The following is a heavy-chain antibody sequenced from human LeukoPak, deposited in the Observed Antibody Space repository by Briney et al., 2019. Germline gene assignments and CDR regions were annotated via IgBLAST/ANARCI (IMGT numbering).Heavy chain of an antibody. D-gene: IGHD2-21*01. CDR1: GFTFSSYG. V-gene: IGHV3-33*01. CDR2: IWYDGSNK. CDR3: ARESYSYYFDY. J-gene: IGHJ4*02. Sequence: PGRSLRLSCAASGFTFSSYGMHWVRHAPGKGLEWVAVIWYDGSNKYYADSVKGRFTISRDNSKNTLYLQMNSLRAEDTAVYYCARESYSYYFDYWGQGTLVTVSS.